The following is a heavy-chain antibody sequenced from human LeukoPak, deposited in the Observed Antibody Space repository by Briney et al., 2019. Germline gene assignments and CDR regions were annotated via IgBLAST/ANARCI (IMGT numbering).Heavy chain of an antibody. V-gene: IGHV4-39*07. J-gene: IGHJ4*02. CDR1: GGSIRSSYYY. CDR2: IYDSGST. CDR3: ARGLSAIVY. D-gene: IGHD2-15*01. Sequence: SETLSLTCTVSGGSIRSSYYYWGWIRQPPGKGLEWIGSIYDSGSTNYNPSLKSRVTISVDTSKNQFSLKLSSVTAADTAVYYCARGLSAIVYWGQGTLVTVSS.